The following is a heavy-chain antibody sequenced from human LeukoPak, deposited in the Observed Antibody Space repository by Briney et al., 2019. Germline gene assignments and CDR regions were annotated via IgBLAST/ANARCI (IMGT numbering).Heavy chain of an antibody. D-gene: IGHD6-13*01. Sequence: GGSLRLSCTVSGFTVSSNSMSWVRQAPGKGLEWVAVISYDGSNKYYADSVKGRFTISRDNSKNTLYLQMNSLRAEDTAVYYCARDRESSLVFDPWGQGTLVTVSS. J-gene: IGHJ5*02. CDR1: GFTVSSNS. CDR2: ISYDGSNK. CDR3: ARDRESSLVFDP. V-gene: IGHV3-30*04.